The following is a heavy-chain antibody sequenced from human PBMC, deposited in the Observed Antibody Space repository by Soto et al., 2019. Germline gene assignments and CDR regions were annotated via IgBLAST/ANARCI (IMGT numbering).Heavy chain of an antibody. D-gene: IGHD1-26*01. J-gene: IGHJ6*02. V-gene: IGHV1-69*06. CDR2: IIPIFGTA. CDR1: EDTFRNYA. Sequence: QVELVQSGAEVKKPGSSVKVSCQASEDTFRNYAISWVRQAPGQGLEWMGGIIPIFGTANYAQKFQGRVTITADTSANTVYLELSSLRSEDTAVYYCAREGGSAYGMDVWGQGTAVTVSS. CDR3: AREGGSAYGMDV.